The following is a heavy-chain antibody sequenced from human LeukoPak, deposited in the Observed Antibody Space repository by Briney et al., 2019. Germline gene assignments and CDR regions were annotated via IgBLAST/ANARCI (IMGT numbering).Heavy chain of an antibody. J-gene: IGHJ4*02. CDR2: ISWNSGSI. CDR3: AKDIRSSWAYFDY. V-gene: IGHV3-9*01. Sequence: GGSLRLSCAASGFTFDNHAMHWVRQAPGKGLEWVSGISWNSGSIRYADSVKGRFTISRDNAKNSLYLQMNSLRAEDTALYYCAKDIRSSWAYFDYWGQGTLVTVSS. D-gene: IGHD6-13*01. CDR1: GFTFDNHA.